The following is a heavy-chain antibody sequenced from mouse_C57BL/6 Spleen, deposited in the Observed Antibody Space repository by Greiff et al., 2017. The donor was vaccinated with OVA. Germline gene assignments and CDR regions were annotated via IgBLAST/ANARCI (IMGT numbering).Heavy chain of an antibody. D-gene: IGHD2-12*01. CDR1: GFTFSDYG. CDR2: ISNLASSI. Sequence: VMLVESGGGLVQPGGSLKLSCAASGFTFSDYGMAWVRQAPWKGPEWVAFISNLASSIYYADTVTGRFTISRENAKNTLYLEMSSLRSEDTAMYYCARQPKYDEDAMDYWGQGTSVTVSS. J-gene: IGHJ4*01. CDR3: ARQPKYDEDAMDY. V-gene: IGHV5-15*01.